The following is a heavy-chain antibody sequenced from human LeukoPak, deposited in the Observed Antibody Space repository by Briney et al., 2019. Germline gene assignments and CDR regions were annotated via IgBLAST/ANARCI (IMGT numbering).Heavy chain of an antibody. CDR3: ARLTSGNWFDP. Sequence: SETLSLTCAVYGGSFSGYYWTWIRQPPGKGLEWIGEINHRRSTKYSPSLKSRVTISVDTSKNQFSLKLSSVTAADTAVYYCARLTSGNWFDPWGQGTLVTVSS. CDR2: INHRRST. D-gene: IGHD3-10*01. J-gene: IGHJ5*02. V-gene: IGHV4-34*01. CDR1: GGSFSGYY.